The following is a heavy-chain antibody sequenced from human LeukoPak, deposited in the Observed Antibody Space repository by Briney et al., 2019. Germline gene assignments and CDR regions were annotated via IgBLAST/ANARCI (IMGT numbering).Heavy chain of an antibody. V-gene: IGHV3-64*01. CDR1: GFTFSSYA. CDR3: ARGDVMVVAATLNY. D-gene: IGHD2-15*01. J-gene: IGHJ4*02. Sequence: GGSLRLSCAASGFTFSSYAMHWVRQAPGKGLEYVSTITGNGGSTFYANSVKGRFTISRDNSKNTLYLQMGSLRAEDMAVYYCARGDVMVVAATLNYWGQGTLVTVSS. CDR2: ITGNGGST.